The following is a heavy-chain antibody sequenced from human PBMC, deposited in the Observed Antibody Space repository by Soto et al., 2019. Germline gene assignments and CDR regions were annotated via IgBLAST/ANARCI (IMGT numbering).Heavy chain of an antibody. Sequence: SETLSLTCAVSGGSISSGGYAWAWIRQPPGKGLEWVGYIYQSESTYYNPSLKSRVTIAADRTKNQFSLNLASVTAADTAVYYCARSYSGGDAYFDYWGQGTVVTVSS. J-gene: IGHJ4*02. V-gene: IGHV4-30-2*01. CDR2: IYQSEST. D-gene: IGHD2-21*02. CDR1: GGSISSGGYA. CDR3: ARSYSGGDAYFDY.